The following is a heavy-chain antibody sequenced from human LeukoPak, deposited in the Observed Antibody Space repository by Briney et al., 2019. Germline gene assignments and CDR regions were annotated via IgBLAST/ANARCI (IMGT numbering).Heavy chain of an antibody. J-gene: IGHJ4*02. CDR1: GGSISSGSYY. D-gene: IGHD3-10*01. CDR3: ASGYYYGSGSYYNLDY. CDR2: IYTSGST. V-gene: IGHV4-61*02. Sequence: SQTLSLTCTVPGGSISSGSYYWSWIRQPAGKGLEWIGRIYTSGSTNYNPSLKSRVTISVDTSKNQFSLKLSSVTAADTAVYYCASGYYYGSGSYYNLDYWGQGTLVTVSS.